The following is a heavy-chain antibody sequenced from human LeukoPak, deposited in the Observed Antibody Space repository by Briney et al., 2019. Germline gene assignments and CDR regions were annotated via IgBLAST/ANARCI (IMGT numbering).Heavy chain of an antibody. V-gene: IGHV4-30-2*01. CDR3: AREAPILTGYYSHWYFDL. CDR1: GCSINSGGFS. CDR2: IYHSGST. Sequence: SETLSLTCAVSGCSINSGGFSGSWIRQTPGKCLEWIGYIYHSGSTYYNPSLKSRVTISVDRSKNQFSLKLSSVTAADTAVYYCAREAPILTGYYSHWYFDLWGRGTLVTVSS. J-gene: IGHJ2*01. D-gene: IGHD3-9*01.